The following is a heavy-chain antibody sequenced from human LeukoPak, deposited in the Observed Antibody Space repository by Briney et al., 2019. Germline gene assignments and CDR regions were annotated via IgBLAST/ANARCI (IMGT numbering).Heavy chain of an antibody. CDR3: AFRGVIPNYFDY. D-gene: IGHD3-10*01. CDR2: ISAYNGDT. Sequence: ASVKVSCKASGYTFKTYSFTWVRQVPGQGLEWMGRISAYNGDTNYAQKFQGRVALTADTLTRTGYMEMTGLRSDDTALYYCAFRGVIPNYFDYWGQGSLVTVSS. V-gene: IGHV1-18*01. CDR1: GYTFKTYS. J-gene: IGHJ4*02.